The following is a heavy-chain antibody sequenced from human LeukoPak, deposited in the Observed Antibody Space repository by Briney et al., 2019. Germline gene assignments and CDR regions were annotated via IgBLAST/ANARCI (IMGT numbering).Heavy chain of an antibody. Sequence: SVKVSCKASGGTFSSYAISWVRQAPGQGLEWMGGIIPIFGTANYAQKFQGRVTITADESTSTAYMELSSLRSEDTAVYYCARDGDTAMVTFDYWGQGTLVTVSS. V-gene: IGHV1-69*13. CDR3: ARDGDTAMVTFDY. D-gene: IGHD5-18*01. CDR1: GGTFSSYA. J-gene: IGHJ4*02. CDR2: IIPIFGTA.